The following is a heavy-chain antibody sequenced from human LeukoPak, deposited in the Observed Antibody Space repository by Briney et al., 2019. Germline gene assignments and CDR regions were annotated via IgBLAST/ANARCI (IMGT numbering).Heavy chain of an antibody. V-gene: IGHV1-69*01. CDR2: IIPIFGTA. D-gene: IGHD6-6*01. Sequence: ASVKVSCKASGGTFISYAISWVRQAPGQGREWRGGIIPIFGTATYAQKFPGIVTIPADESTSTAYMELSSLRSEDTAVYYCARTAARLGGVDYYYMDVWGKGTTVTVSS. CDR1: GGTFISYA. J-gene: IGHJ6*03. CDR3: ARTAARLGGVDYYYMDV.